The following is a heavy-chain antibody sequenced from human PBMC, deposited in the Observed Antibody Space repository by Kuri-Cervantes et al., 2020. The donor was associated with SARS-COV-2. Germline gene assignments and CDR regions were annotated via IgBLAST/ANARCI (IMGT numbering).Heavy chain of an antibody. Sequence: ESLKITCVASGFTFSSYWMRWVRQAPGKGLVWVSRLTNDGSDAIFADSVKGRFTISRDNAKNMLYLYMNSLRADDTAVYYCARDSMTTRGFDYWGQGTLVTVSS. CDR1: GFTFSSYW. CDR3: ARDSMTTRGFDY. D-gene: IGHD4-11*01. J-gene: IGHJ4*02. V-gene: IGHV3-74*01. CDR2: LTNDGSDA.